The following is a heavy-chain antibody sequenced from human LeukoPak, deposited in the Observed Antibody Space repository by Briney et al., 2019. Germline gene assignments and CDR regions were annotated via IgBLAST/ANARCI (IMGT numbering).Heavy chain of an antibody. J-gene: IGHJ4*02. V-gene: IGHV3-11*03. Sequence: PGGALRLSCAASGFTFRDYYMSWIRQAPGKGLEWVSYISTGSTYTYYADSVKGRFTISRDNAKNSLYLQINSLRAEDTAVYYCATMLVGTNLFDYWGQGTLVAVSS. D-gene: IGHD5-12*01. CDR2: ISTGSTYT. CDR3: ATMLVGTNLFDY. CDR1: GFTFRDYY.